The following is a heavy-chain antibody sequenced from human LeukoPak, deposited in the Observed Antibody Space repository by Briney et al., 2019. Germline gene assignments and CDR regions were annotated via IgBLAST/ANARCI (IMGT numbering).Heavy chain of an antibody. V-gene: IGHV4-39*01. Sequence: SETLSLTCSVSGDSVSRSDSYWDWIRQPPGKGLEWIGTIYYSGRTYYSPSPKSRVTMSVDPSNNQFSLTLRPVTAADTAVYYCARGGGGEYSSGWYDYWGQGTLVTVSS. CDR3: ARGGGGEYSSGWYDY. D-gene: IGHD6-19*01. J-gene: IGHJ4*02. CDR1: GDSVSRSDSY. CDR2: IYYSGRT.